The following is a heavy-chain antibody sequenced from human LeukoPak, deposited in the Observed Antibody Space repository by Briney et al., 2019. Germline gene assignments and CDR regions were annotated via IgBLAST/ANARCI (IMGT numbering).Heavy chain of an antibody. Sequence: GGSLRLSCAASGFTVSNNYMSWVRQAPGKGLEWVSVIYSGGSTYYADSAKGRFTISRDNSNNTLYLQMNSLRAEDTAVYYCAGRGFIAAAGYFYYGMDVWGQGTTVTVSS. CDR3: AGRGFIAAAGYFYYGMDV. CDR2: IYSGGST. CDR1: GFTVSNNY. J-gene: IGHJ6*02. V-gene: IGHV3-53*01. D-gene: IGHD6-13*01.